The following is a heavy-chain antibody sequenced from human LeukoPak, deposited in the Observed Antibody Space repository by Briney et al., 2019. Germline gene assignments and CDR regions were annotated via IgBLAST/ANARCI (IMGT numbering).Heavy chain of an antibody. J-gene: IGHJ4*02. CDR2: INPSGGST. CDR1: GYTFTSYY. V-gene: IGHV1-46*01. D-gene: IGHD1-26*01. Sequence: ASVKVSCKASGYTFTSYYMHWVRQAPGQGLEWMGIINPSGGSTSYAQKFQGRVTMTRDMSTSTAYLQWSSLKASDTAMYYCAMGDSWELAVFDYWGQGTLVTVSS. CDR3: AMGDSWELAVFDY.